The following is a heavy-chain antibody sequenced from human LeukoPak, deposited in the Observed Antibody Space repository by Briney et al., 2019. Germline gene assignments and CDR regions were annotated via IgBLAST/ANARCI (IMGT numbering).Heavy chain of an antibody. CDR1: GYTFTSYY. CDR3: ARGGRITRDMETDAFDI. Sequence: GASVKVSCKASGYTFTSYYMHWVRQAPGQGLEWMGIINPSGGSTSYAQKFQGRVTMTRDTSTSTVYMELSSLRSEDTAVYYCARGGRITRDMETDAFDIWGQGTMVTVSS. J-gene: IGHJ3*02. D-gene: IGHD3-10*01. V-gene: IGHV1-46*01. CDR2: INPSGGST.